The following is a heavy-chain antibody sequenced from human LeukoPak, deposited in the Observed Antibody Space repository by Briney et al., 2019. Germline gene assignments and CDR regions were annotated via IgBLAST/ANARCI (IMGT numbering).Heavy chain of an antibody. J-gene: IGHJ6*02. CDR3: ARDPSISRNYYGMDV. CDR1: GXXFXXYY. Sequence: KVXCKASGXXFXXYYXHWVRQXPXQGLEXMGIINPSGGSTSYAQKFQGRVTMTRDTSTSTVCMELSSLRSEDTAVYYCARDPSISRNYYGMDVWGQGTTVTVSS. D-gene: IGHD1-14*01. CDR2: INPSGGST. V-gene: IGHV1-46*01.